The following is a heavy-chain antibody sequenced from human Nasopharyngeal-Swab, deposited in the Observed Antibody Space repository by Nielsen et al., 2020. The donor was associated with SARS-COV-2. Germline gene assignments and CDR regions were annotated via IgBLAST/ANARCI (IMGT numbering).Heavy chain of an antibody. CDR2: INHSGST. V-gene: IGHV4-34*01. CDR1: GGSFSGYY. CDR3: ATLVGFDY. J-gene: IGHJ4*02. Sequence: SKTLSLTCAVYGGSFSGYYWSWIRQPPGKGLEWIGEINHSGSTNYNPSLKSRVTISVDTSKNQFSLKLSSVTAADTAVYYCATLVGFDYWGQGTLVTVSS.